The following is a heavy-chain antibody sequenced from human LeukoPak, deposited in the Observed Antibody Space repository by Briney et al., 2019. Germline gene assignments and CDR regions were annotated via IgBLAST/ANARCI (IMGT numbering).Heavy chain of an antibody. J-gene: IGHJ4*02. CDR3: AKDISPAIVVVTATEN. CDR1: GFTFDDYA. Sequence: PGGSLRLSCAASGFTFDDYAMHWVRQAPGKGLEWVSLISGDGGSTYYADSVKGRFTTSRDNSKNSLYLQMNSLRTEDTALYYCAKDISPAIVVVTATENWGQGTLVTVSS. V-gene: IGHV3-43*02. D-gene: IGHD2-21*02. CDR2: ISGDGGST.